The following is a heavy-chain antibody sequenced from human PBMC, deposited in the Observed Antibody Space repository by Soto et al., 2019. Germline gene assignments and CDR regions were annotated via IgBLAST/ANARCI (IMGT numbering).Heavy chain of an antibody. Sequence: PSETLSLTCTVSGGSISFYYWTWIRQPPGKGLGYIGYIYYSGSTNYNPSLKSRVTISVDTSKNQFSLKLSSVTAADTAVYYCARASRNWNFDYWGQGTLVTVSS. V-gene: IGHV4-59*01. CDR1: GGSISFYY. CDR2: IYYSGST. D-gene: IGHD1-1*01. J-gene: IGHJ4*02. CDR3: ARASRNWNFDY.